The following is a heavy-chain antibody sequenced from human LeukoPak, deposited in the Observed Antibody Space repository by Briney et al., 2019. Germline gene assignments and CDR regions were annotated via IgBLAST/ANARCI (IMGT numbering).Heavy chain of an antibody. J-gene: IGHJ4*02. D-gene: IGHD6-13*01. CDR2: IWYDGSNK. V-gene: IGHV3-33*06. Sequence: GRSMRLSCAAYGFTFSSYGMHWVRQAPGKGLEWVAVIWYDGSNKYYADSVKGRFTISRDNSKNTLYLQMNSLRAEDTAVYYCAKDFGYSSPIDYWGQGTLVTVSS. CDR1: GFTFSSYG. CDR3: AKDFGYSSPIDY.